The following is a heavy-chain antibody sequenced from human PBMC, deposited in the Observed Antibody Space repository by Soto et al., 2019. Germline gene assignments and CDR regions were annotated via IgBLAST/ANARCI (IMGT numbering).Heavy chain of an antibody. D-gene: IGHD6-19*01. Sequence: GASVKVSCKASGYTFTGYYVHWVRQAPGQGLEWMGWINPNSGGTNYAQKFQGRVTMTRDTSISTAYMELSRLRSDDTAVYYCARAGVGSGWYTHYYYGMDVWGQGTTVTVSS. CDR1: GYTFTGYY. CDR3: ARAGVGSGWYTHYYYGMDV. CDR2: INPNSGGT. V-gene: IGHV1-2*02. J-gene: IGHJ6*02.